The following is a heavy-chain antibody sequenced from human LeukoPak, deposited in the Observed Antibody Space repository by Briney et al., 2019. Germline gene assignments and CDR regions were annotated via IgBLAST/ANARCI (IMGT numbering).Heavy chain of an antibody. CDR3: TAAGHKGSGWYSD. CDR1: GLTFSNYA. Sequence: GGSLRLSCAASGLTFSNYAMSWVRQSPGKGLEWVSLISGSGGNTYYADSVKGRFTIPRDNSKNTVYLQMNSLRAEDTAVYYCTAAGHKGSGWYSDWGQGTLVTVSS. D-gene: IGHD6-19*01. V-gene: IGHV3-23*01. CDR2: ISGSGGNT. J-gene: IGHJ4*02.